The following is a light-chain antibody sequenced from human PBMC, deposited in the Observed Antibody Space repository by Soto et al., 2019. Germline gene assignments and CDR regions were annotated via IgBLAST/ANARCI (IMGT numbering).Light chain of an antibody. CDR2: AAS. Sequence: DIQMTQSPSSLSASVGDRVTITCRASQSISSYLNWYQQKPGKAPKFLIYAASSLQSGVPSRFSGSRSGTDFTLTISSLQPEDFATYYCQQSYNTPLTFGGGTKVEIK. J-gene: IGKJ4*01. V-gene: IGKV1-39*01. CDR3: QQSYNTPLT. CDR1: QSISSY.